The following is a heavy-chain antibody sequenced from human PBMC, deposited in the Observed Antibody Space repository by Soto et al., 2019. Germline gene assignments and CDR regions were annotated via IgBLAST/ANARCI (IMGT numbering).Heavy chain of an antibody. V-gene: IGHV4-4*07. D-gene: IGHD1-26*01. Sequence: QVQLQESGPGLVKPSETLSLTCSVSGGSVSVYYWSWIRQPAGKGLEWIGRIYNNRSSTNYNPSLKSRVTMSVDTSTNQFSLKMRFVTAADTAVYYCARWEFGGIVNWGQGTLVTVSS. CDR1: GGSVSVYY. J-gene: IGHJ4*02. CDR2: IYNNRSST. CDR3: ARWEFGGIVN.